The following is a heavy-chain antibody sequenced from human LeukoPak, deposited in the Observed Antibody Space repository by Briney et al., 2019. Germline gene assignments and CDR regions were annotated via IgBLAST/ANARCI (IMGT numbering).Heavy chain of an antibody. J-gene: IGHJ4*02. V-gene: IGHV1-8*03. CDR2: MNPNSGNT. Sequence: ASVKVSRKASGYTFTSYDINWVRQATGQGLEWMGWMNPNSGNTGYAQKFQGRVTITRNTSISTAYMELSSLRSEDTAVYYCARDKSDYYDSSAYYLSFDYWGQGTLVTVSS. CDR3: ARDKSDYYDSSAYYLSFDY. CDR1: GYTFTSYD. D-gene: IGHD3-22*01.